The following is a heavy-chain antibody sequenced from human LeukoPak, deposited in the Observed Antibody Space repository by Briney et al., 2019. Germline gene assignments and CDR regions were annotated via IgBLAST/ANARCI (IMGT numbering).Heavy chain of an antibody. CDR1: GFTFSSYA. Sequence: GGSLRLSCAASGFTFSSYAMSWVRQAPGKGLEWVSAISGSGGSTYYADSVKGRFTISRDNSKNTLYLQMNSLRAEDTAVYYCAKARITMVRGVIIPFFNYWGQGTLVTASS. CDR3: AKARITMVRGVIIPFFNY. D-gene: IGHD3-10*01. V-gene: IGHV3-23*01. CDR2: ISGSGGST. J-gene: IGHJ4*02.